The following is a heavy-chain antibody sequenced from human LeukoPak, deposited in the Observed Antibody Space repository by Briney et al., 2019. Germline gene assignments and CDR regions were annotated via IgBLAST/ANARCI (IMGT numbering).Heavy chain of an antibody. CDR1: GLSLSTSGMG. V-gene: IGHV2-5*02. D-gene: IGHD6-19*01. J-gene: IGHJ4*02. CDR3: VHSISGCYAAGE. CDR2: IFWDDDK. Sequence: SGPTLVNPTQTLTLTCTFSGLSLSTSGMGVGWIRQPPGKALQWLALIFWDDDKRYSPSLRSRLTITKDTSKNQVVLTMTNMEPVDTGTYYCVHSISGCYAAGEWGQGTLVTVSS.